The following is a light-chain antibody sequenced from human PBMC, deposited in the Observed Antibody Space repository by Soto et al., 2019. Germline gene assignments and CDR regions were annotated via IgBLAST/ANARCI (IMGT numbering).Light chain of an antibody. CDR2: GAY. J-gene: IGKJ2*01. CDR1: QSVSSY. V-gene: IGKV3-15*01. Sequence: EIVMTQSPATLSVSPGERATLSCRASQSVSSYLACYQQKPGQAPRLLIYGAYTRATGIPARFSGSGSGTEFTLTISSLQSEDFAVYYCHQYDDWPYAFGQGTKLEIK. CDR3: HQYDDWPYA.